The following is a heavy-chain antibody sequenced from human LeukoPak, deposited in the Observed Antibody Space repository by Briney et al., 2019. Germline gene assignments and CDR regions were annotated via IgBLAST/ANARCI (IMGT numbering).Heavy chain of an antibody. D-gene: IGHD2-15*01. V-gene: IGHV3-30-3*01. CDR1: GFTFSSYA. CDR2: ISYDGSNK. CDR3: AKGVSGYCSGGSCFNWFDP. Sequence: GRSLRLSCAASGFTFSSYAMHWVRQAPGKGLEWVAVISYDGSNKYYADSVKGRFTISRDNSKNTLYLQMNSLRAEDTAVYYCAKGVSGYCSGGSCFNWFDPWGQGTLVTVSS. J-gene: IGHJ5*02.